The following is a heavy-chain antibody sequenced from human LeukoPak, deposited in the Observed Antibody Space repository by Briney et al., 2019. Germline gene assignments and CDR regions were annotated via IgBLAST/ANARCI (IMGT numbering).Heavy chain of an antibody. J-gene: IGHJ4*02. V-gene: IGHV3-48*01. CDR3: ARAAYFGVVIPFDY. Sequence: GGSLRLSCAASGFTFSSYSMNWVRQAPGKGLEWVSYISSSSSTIYYADSVKGRFTISRDNAKNSLYLQMNSLRAEDTAVYYCARAAYFGVVIPFDYWGQGTLVTVSS. CDR2: ISSSSSTI. D-gene: IGHD3-3*01. CDR1: GFTFSSYS.